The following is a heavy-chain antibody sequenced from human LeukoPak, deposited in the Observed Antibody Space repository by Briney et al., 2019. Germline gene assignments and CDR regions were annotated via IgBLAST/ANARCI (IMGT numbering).Heavy chain of an antibody. J-gene: IGHJ3*02. CDR3: TRGGNYVENALDI. V-gene: IGHV3-73*01. Sequence: PGGSLRLSCAASGFTFSNACMSWVRQSSGKGLEWVGRIRSKVHSYATSYAASIMGRFTISRDDSKNTAYLQMNSLQTEDTAVYYCTRGGNYVENALDIWGQGTVVTVYS. D-gene: IGHD1-7*01. CDR1: GFTFSNAC. CDR2: IRSKVHSYAT.